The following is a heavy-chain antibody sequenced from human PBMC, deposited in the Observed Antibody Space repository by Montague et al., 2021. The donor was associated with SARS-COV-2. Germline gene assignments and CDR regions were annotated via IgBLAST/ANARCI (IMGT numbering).Heavy chain of an antibody. CDR3: TSGREGNYNVMDV. D-gene: IGHD1-26*01. Sequence: CAISGDSVSSNSATWNWVRQSPSRGLEWLGRTYYRSKWYNDYAXXXRGRVTINPDTSKNQFSLQLNSVTPEDTAIYYCTSGREGNYNVMDVRGQGTTVTVSS. V-gene: IGHV6-1*01. CDR1: GDSVSSNSAT. CDR2: TYYRSKWYN. J-gene: IGHJ6*02.